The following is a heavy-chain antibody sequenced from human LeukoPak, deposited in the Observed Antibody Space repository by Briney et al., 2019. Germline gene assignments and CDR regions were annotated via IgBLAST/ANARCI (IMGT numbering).Heavy chain of an antibody. CDR2: IYSGGST. V-gene: IGHV3-66*01. J-gene: IGHJ4*02. D-gene: IGHD3-10*01. CDR1: GFTVSCNY. CDR3: ARIPFGELDHLDY. Sequence: GGSLRLSCSTSGFTVSCNYMSWVRQTPGKVLEWVSVIYSGGSTYYADSVKGRFTISRDNSKNTLYLQMNSLRAEDTAVYYCARIPFGELDHLDYWGQGTLVTVSS.